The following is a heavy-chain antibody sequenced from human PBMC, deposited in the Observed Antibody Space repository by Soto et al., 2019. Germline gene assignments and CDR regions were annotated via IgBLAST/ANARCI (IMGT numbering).Heavy chain of an antibody. CDR3: ARSIGRGYNWFDP. Sequence: SETLSLTCAVYGGSFSDYSWNWLRQPPGKGLEWIGEINQSGSTDYNLSLKSRVTISVHTSKTQFSLRLSSVTAADTAVYYCARSIGRGYNWFDPWGQGILVTVSS. CDR2: INQSGST. J-gene: IGHJ5*02. V-gene: IGHV4-34*01. D-gene: IGHD3-10*01. CDR1: GGSFSDYS.